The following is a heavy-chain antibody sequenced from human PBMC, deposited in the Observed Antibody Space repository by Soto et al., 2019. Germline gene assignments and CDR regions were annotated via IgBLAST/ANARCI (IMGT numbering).Heavy chain of an antibody. Sequence: GGSLRLSCGASEFTFSSYEMNWVRQAPGKGLEWVSYISSSGTTIYYTDSVKGRFTISRDNAKKSLYLQMNSLRAEDTAVYYCVRFGGAAAGPGDYWGQGTLVTV. CDR3: VRFGGAAAGPGDY. CDR2: ISSSGTTI. J-gene: IGHJ4*02. V-gene: IGHV3-48*03. D-gene: IGHD6-13*01. CDR1: EFTFSSYE.